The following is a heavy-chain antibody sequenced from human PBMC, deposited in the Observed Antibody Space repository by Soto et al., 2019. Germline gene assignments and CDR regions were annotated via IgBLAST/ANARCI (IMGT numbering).Heavy chain of an antibody. Sequence: EVQLLESVGGLAQPGGSLRLSCAASGFRFSNYAMTWVRQAPGKGLEWVSSIIVNGSTYYADYVMGRFTISRDNSKFTVYLQMNSLRVGDTAIYYCVEPGAYWTRWGQGTLVTVSS. CDR2: IIVNGST. CDR1: GFRFSNYA. V-gene: IGHV3-23*01. CDR3: VEPGAYWTR. J-gene: IGHJ4*02. D-gene: IGHD1-1*01.